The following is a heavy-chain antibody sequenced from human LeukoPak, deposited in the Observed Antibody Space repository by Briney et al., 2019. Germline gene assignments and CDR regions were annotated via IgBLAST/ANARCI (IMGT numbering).Heavy chain of an antibody. Sequence: SVKVSCKASGGTFSSYAISWVRQAPGQGLEWMGGIIPIFGTANYAQKFQGRVTMTRDMSTSTVYMELSSLRSEDTAVYYCARVLMVYAGLIKTDAFDIWGQGTMVTVSS. D-gene: IGHD2-8*01. J-gene: IGHJ3*02. CDR1: GGTFSSYA. CDR3: ARVLMVYAGLIKTDAFDI. CDR2: IIPIFGTA. V-gene: IGHV1-69*05.